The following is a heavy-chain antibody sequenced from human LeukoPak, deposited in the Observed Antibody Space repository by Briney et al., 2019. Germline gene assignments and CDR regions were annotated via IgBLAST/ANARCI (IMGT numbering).Heavy chain of an antibody. CDR1: GYTFTSYD. Sequence: ASVKVSCKASGYTFTSYDINWVRQATGRGLEWMGWMNPNSGNTGYAQKFQGRVTMTRNTSISTAYMELSSLRSEDTAVYYCARGRRYCSSTSCRYYFDYWGQGTLVTVSS. CDR2: MNPNSGNT. J-gene: IGHJ4*02. CDR3: ARGRRYCSSTSCRYYFDY. V-gene: IGHV1-8*01. D-gene: IGHD2-2*01.